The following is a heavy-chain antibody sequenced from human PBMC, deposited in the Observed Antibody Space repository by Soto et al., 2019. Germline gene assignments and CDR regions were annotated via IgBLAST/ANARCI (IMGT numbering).Heavy chain of an antibody. J-gene: IGHJ4*02. Sequence: EVQLLESGGGLVQPGGSLRLYCAASGFTFSSYAMSWVRQAPGKGLEWVSAISGSGGSTYYADSVKGRFTISRDNSKNTLYLQMNSLRAEDTAVYYCAKGRGYSGYDPKIFDYWGQGTLVTVSS. V-gene: IGHV3-23*01. CDR1: GFTFSSYA. CDR2: ISGSGGST. D-gene: IGHD5-12*01. CDR3: AKGRGYSGYDPKIFDY.